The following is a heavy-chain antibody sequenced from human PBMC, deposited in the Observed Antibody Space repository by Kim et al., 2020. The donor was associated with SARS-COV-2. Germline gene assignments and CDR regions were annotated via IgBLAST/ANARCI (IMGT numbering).Heavy chain of an antibody. CDR3: AKMTSGWRYFDY. D-gene: IGHD3-22*01. J-gene: IGHJ4*03. V-gene: IGHV3-23*01. Sequence: GGSLRLSCAASGFTFSSYAMSWVRQAPGKGLEWVSAISGSGGSTYYADSVKGRFTISRDNSKNTLYLQMNSLRAEDTAAYYCAKMTSGWRYFDYWGQGTLVTVSS. CDR2: ISGSGGST. CDR1: GFTFSSYA.